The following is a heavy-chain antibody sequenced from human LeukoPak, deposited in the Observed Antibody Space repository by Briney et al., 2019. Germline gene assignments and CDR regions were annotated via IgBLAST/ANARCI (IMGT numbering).Heavy chain of an antibody. CDR1: GFTFSSYS. V-gene: IGHV3-21*01. CDR2: ISSSSSYI. CDR3: ARQDYGGNSYYFDY. J-gene: IGHJ4*02. Sequence: KSGGSLRLSCAASGFTFSSYSMNWVRQAPGKGLEWVSSISSSSSYIYYADSVKGRSTISRDNAKNSLYLQMNSLRAEDTAVYYCARQDYGGNSYYFDYWGQGTLVTVSS. D-gene: IGHD4-23*01.